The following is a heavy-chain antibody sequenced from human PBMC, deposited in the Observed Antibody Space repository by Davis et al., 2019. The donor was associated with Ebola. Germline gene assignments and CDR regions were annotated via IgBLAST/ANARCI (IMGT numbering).Heavy chain of an antibody. CDR1: GFTFSTYW. D-gene: IGHD4-17*01. CDR2: IKEDGSDK. J-gene: IGHJ4*02. CDR3: AKGRYTVTTGIDY. Sequence: GGSLRLSCAASGFTFSTYWMSWVRQAPGKGPEWVANIKEDGSDKYYVDSVKGRFTISRDNAKNSLYLQMNSLRAEDTALYYCAKGRYTVTTGIDYWGQGTLVTVSS. V-gene: IGHV3-7*03.